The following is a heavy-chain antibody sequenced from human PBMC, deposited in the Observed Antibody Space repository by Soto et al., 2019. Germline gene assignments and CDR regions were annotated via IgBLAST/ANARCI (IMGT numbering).Heavy chain of an antibody. D-gene: IGHD1-26*01. J-gene: IGHJ6*02. CDR1: GGSISSSSHY. V-gene: IGHV4-39*01. Sequence: SETLSLTCTVSGGSISSSSHYWGWIRQPPGKGLEWIGSIYYSGSTYYNPSLKSRVTISVDTSKNQFSLKLSSVTAAETAVYYCARLGGYPYYGMDVWGQGTTVTVSS. CDR3: ARLGGYPYYGMDV. CDR2: IYYSGST.